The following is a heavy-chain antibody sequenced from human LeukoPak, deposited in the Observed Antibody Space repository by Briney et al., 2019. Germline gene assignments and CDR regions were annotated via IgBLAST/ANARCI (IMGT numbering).Heavy chain of an antibody. CDR1: RFSFDDYV. CDR2: INWNGGST. CDR3: ARGGSSWYYYYRDV. Sequence: GGSLRLSCVPSRFSFDDYVVSRGRQAPGKGLEWVSGINWNGGSTGYADSVKGRFTISRDNITRDMYLQMNSMRDKGTAAYHCARGGSSWYYYYRDVWGKGTTVTVSS. D-gene: IGHD6-13*01. J-gene: IGHJ6*03. V-gene: IGHV3-20*01.